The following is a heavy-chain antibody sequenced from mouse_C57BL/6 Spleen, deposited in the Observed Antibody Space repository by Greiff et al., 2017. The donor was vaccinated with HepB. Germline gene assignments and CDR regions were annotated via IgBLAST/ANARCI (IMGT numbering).Heavy chain of an antibody. V-gene: IGHV7-1*01. CDR3: AREDYGFDY. Sequence: EVKLVESGGGLVQSGRSLRLSCATSGFTFSDFYMEWVRQAPGKGLEWIAASRNKANDYTTEYSASVKGRFIVSRDTSQSILYLQMNALRAEDTASYYGAREDYGFDYWGQGTTLTVSS. J-gene: IGHJ2*01. CDR1: GFTFSDFY. CDR2: SRNKANDYTT. D-gene: IGHD2-4*01.